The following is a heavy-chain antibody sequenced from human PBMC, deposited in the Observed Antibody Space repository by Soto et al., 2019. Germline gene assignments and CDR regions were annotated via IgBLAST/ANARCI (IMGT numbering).Heavy chain of an antibody. CDR3: ARGGGSGSYYSQYNWFDP. CDR1: GYTFTNYG. D-gene: IGHD3-10*01. V-gene: IGHV1-18*01. Sequence: QVQLVQSGAEVKKPGASVKVSCKASGYTFTNYGISWVRQAPGQGLEWMGWISAYNGNTKYAQKLEGRGTMTTATATITAYMELRSLRYDDTAVYYCARGGGSGSYYSQYNWFDPWGQGTLVTVSS. J-gene: IGHJ5*02. CDR2: ISAYNGNT.